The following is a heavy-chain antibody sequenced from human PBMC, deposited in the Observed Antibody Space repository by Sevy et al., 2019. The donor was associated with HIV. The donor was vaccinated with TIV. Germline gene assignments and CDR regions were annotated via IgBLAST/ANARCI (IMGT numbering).Heavy chain of an antibody. D-gene: IGHD2-15*01. V-gene: IGHV4-59*01. CDR1: GGSISNYY. Sequence: SETLSLTCTVSGGSISNYYWSWIRQPPGKGLEWIGHIYYNGNTNYKPSPKSRVTISVDTSQSQFSLKLSSVTAADTAVYYCARVPVAASWFDPWGQGTLVTVSS. J-gene: IGHJ5*02. CDR2: IYYNGNT. CDR3: ARVPVAASWFDP.